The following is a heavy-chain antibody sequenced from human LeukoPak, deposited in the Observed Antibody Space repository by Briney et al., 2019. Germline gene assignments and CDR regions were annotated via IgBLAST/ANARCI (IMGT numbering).Heavy chain of an antibody. V-gene: IGHV3-48*04. CDR3: AREDVYRRGFDH. J-gene: IGHJ4*02. D-gene: IGHD2-8*01. Sequence: PGGSLRLSCAASGFNFNSYSLTWVRQAPGKGLEWLAYIPASGSTTFSADSVKGRFTISRDNAKNSVCLQMTSLKADDTAVYYCAREDVYRRGFDHWGRGILVTVSS. CDR1: GFNFNSYS. CDR2: IPASGSTT.